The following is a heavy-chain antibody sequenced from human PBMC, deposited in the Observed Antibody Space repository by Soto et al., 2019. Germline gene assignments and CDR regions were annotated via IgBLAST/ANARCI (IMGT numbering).Heavy chain of an antibody. CDR2: INPSSSGT. CDR3: ARDLGGLGDPFDT. Sequence: QVQLVQSGAEVKIPGASVKVSCKASGYAFTGHSLHWVRQAPGQGLEWMAWINPSSSGTFCAQNFKGRVTVTRDTSISTAYMELSSLRSDDTAVYYCARDLGGLGDPFDTWSQGTLVTVSS. V-gene: IGHV1-2*02. J-gene: IGHJ4*02. D-gene: IGHD3-16*01. CDR1: GYAFTGHS.